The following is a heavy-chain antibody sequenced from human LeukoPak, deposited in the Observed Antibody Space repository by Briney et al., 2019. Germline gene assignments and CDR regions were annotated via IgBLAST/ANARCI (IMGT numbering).Heavy chain of an antibody. CDR1: GYSFTSYW. V-gene: IGHV5-51*01. D-gene: IGHD5-24*01. CDR2: IYPDNSDI. CDR3: ARGTNGYMYDS. J-gene: IGHJ5*01. Sequence: PGESLKISCKGSGYSFTSYWIGWVRQMPGKGLEWMGIIYPDNSDIRYGPSFQGQVTISADKSVTTGYLQWSSLKASDTAIYFCARGTNGYMYDSWGQGTLVTVSS.